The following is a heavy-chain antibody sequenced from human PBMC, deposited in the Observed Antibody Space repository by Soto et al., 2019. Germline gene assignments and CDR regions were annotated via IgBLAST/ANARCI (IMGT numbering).Heavy chain of an antibody. CDR2: AWSDGDKQ. D-gene: IGHD6-19*01. V-gene: IGHV3-33*01. Sequence: QVQLVESGGGVVQPGRSLRLSCAASGFNFSNYAMHWVRQAPGKGLEWVAVAWSDGDKQDYADSVKGRFSMSRDDSKNALSLQMSSLRVEDTAVYYCAREGSVAGTSVIDNWGQGTLATVSS. J-gene: IGHJ4*02. CDR1: GFNFSNYA. CDR3: AREGSVAGTSVIDN.